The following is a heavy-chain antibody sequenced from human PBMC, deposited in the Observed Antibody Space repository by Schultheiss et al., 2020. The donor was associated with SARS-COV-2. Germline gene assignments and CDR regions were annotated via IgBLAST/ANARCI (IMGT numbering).Heavy chain of an antibody. CDR1: GFTFSSYG. V-gene: IGHV3-33*01. D-gene: IGHD3-10*01. Sequence: GGSLRLSCAASGFTFSSYGMHWVRQAPGKGLEWVAVIWYDGSNKYYADSVKGRFTISRDNSKNTLYLQMNSLRAEDTAVYYCARDSASLYYYGSGTGDVWGQGTTVTVSS. CDR2: IWYDGSNK. CDR3: ARDSASLYYYGSGTGDV. J-gene: IGHJ6*02.